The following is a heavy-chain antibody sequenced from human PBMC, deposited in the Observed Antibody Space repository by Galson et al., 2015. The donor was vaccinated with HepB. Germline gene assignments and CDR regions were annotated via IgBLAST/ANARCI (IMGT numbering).Heavy chain of an antibody. CDR3: ARDTAGGSSWYGGLGPIDY. Sequence: SVKVSCKASGYTFTSYGISWVRQAPGQGLEWMGWISAYNGNTNYAQKLQGRVTMTTDTSTSTAYMELRSLRSDDTAVYYCARDTAGGSSWYGGLGPIDYWGQGTLVTVSS. D-gene: IGHD6-13*01. V-gene: IGHV1-18*01. CDR2: ISAYNGNT. CDR1: GYTFTSYG. J-gene: IGHJ4*02.